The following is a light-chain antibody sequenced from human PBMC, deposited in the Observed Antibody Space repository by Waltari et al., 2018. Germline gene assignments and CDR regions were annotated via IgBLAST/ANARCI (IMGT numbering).Light chain of an antibody. J-gene: IGKJ1*01. CDR2: DAS. CDR1: QSVSKY. Sequence: SCRASQSVSKYLAWDQQKPGQAPRLLIYDASTRATGIPDRFSGSGWGTDFSLTISRLEPEDFAVYYCQKYGTLPATFGQGTKVQMK. V-gene: IGKV3-20*01. CDR3: QKYGTLPAT.